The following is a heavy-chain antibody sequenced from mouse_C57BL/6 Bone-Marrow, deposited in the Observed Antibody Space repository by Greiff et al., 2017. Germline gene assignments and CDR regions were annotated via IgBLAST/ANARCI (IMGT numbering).Heavy chain of an antibody. CDR2: INPNNGGT. D-gene: IGHD2-3*01. Sequence: EVQLQQSGPELVKPGASVKIPCKASGYTFTDYNMDWVKQSHGKSLEWIGDINPNNGGTIYNQKFKGKATLTVDKSSSTAYMELRSLPSEDTAVXYGAGVYDGYLSYARDDWGQGTSVTVSS. V-gene: IGHV1-18*01. J-gene: IGHJ4*01. CDR3: AGVYDGYLSYARDD. CDR1: GYTFTDYN.